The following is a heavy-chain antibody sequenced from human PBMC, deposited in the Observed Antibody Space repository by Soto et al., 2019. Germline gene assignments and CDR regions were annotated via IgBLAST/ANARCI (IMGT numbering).Heavy chain of an antibody. CDR1: GGSISSSNW. V-gene: IGHV4-4*02. J-gene: IGHJ5*02. CDR2: IYHSGST. Sequence: QVQLQESGPGLVKHSGTLSLTCAVSGGSISSSNWWSWVRQPPGKGLEWIGEIYHSGSTNYNPSRKRRVTISVDKSKNQFALKLSSVTAADTAVYYCARFAAMVLFDPWGQGTLVTVSS. D-gene: IGHD5-18*01. CDR3: ARFAAMVLFDP.